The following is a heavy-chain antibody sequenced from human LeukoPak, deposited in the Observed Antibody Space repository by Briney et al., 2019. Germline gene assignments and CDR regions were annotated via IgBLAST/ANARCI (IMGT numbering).Heavy chain of an antibody. J-gene: IGHJ3*02. CDR1: GFTFSSYD. Sequence: GGSLRLSCAASGFTFSSYDMSWVRQAPGKGLEWVSAISGSGGSTYYADSVKGRFTISRDNSKNTLYLQMNSLRAEDTAVYYCARSVHMMVVVISFDAFDIWGQGTMVTVSS. V-gene: IGHV3-23*01. D-gene: IGHD3-22*01. CDR3: ARSVHMMVVVISFDAFDI. CDR2: ISGSGGST.